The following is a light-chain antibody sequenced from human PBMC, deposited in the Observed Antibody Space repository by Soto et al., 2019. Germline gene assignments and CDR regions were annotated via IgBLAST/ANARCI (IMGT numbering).Light chain of an antibody. J-gene: IGKJ4*01. V-gene: IGKV1-17*01. CDR1: HDIRND. CDR3: QPYDSYSPLT. Sequence: HMPQYPSTLSASVGDRVTITCRASHDIRNDLGWYQQKPGKAPERLIYSASNLQAGVPSRFSGSGSGTDFTLTISSLQPDDFATYYCQPYDSYSPLTFGGGTKVDI. CDR2: SAS.